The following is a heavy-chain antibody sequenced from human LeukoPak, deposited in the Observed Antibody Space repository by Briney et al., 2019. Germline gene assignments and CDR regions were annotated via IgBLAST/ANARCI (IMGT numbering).Heavy chain of an antibody. D-gene: IGHD3-10*01. J-gene: IGHJ4*02. CDR3: ASRPADTTWYGVFDY. V-gene: IGHV4-59*11. Sequence: SETLSLTCSVSGGSINSHYWSWIRQPPGKRLEWIGYIFNTGNTNYNPSLASRVTMSVDTSRAQFFLRLSPVTAGDTAIYYCASRPADTTWYGVFDYWSQGTLVTVSS. CDR1: GGSINSHY. CDR2: IFNTGNT.